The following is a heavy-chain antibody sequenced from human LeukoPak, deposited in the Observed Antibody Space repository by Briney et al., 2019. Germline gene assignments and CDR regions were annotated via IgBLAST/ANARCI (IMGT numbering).Heavy chain of an antibody. CDR2: ISPNSGGA. J-gene: IGHJ4*02. CDR1: GYTFTGYY. Sequence: ASVKVSCKASGYTFTGYYLHWVRQAPGQGLEWMGWISPNSGGANYAQQFQGRVTMTRDTSISTVYMELSRLRSDDTAVYYCARDQRYSSSSWYTGDYWGQGTLVTVSS. CDR3: ARDQRYSSSSWYTGDY. V-gene: IGHV1-2*02. D-gene: IGHD6-13*01.